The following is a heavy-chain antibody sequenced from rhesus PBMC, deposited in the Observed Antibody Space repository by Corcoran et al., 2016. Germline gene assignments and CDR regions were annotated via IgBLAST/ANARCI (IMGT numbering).Heavy chain of an antibody. CDR2: IYGSSTST. Sequence: QVQLQESGPGVVKPSETLSLTCAVSGGSIRDSYRWRCIRQPPGKGLEWIGYIYGSSTSTNYNPSLKSRVTISKDTSKNQFSLKLSSVTAADTAVYYCAREAAAGSFDYWGQGVLVTVSS. J-gene: IGHJ4*01. D-gene: IGHD6-31*01. CDR1: GGSIRDSYR. CDR3: AREAAAGSFDY. V-gene: IGHV4S10*01.